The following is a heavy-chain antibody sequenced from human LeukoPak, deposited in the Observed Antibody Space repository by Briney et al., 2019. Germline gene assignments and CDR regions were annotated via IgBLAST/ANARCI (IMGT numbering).Heavy chain of an antibody. D-gene: IGHD3-3*01. CDR2: IWYDGSNK. J-gene: IGHJ5*02. CDR3: AKEGDYDFWSGYYQDKNWFDP. V-gene: IGHV3-33*06. CDR1: GFTFSSYG. Sequence: PGGSLRLSCAASGFTFSSYGMHWVRQAPGKGLEWVAVIWYDGSNKYYADSVKGRFTISRDNSKNTLYLQMNSLRAEDTAVYYCAKEGDYDFWSGYYQDKNWFDPWGQGTLVTVSS.